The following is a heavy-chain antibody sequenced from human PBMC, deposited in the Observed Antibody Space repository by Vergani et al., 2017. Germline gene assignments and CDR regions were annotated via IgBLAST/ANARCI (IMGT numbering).Heavy chain of an antibody. J-gene: IGHJ4*02. D-gene: IGHD6-13*01. CDR1: GGTFSNYA. Sequence: QVQLVQSGAEVKKPGSSVKVSCKASGGTFSNYAINWVRQAPGQGLEWMGGIIPLFGTANYAQSFQGRVTITADQSTNTAYMELSGLRSEDTAVYYCARESADGQQLVRPFTYWGQGTLVTVSS. CDR2: IIPLFGTA. CDR3: ARESADGQQLVRPFTY. V-gene: IGHV1-69*01.